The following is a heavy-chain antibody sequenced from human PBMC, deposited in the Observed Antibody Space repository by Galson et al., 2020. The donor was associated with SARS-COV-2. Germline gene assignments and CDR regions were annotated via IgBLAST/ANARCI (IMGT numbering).Heavy chain of an antibody. D-gene: IGHD6-13*01. J-gene: IGHJ5*02. V-gene: IGHV3-33*01. CDR2: IWYDGSNK. Sequence: GGSLRLSCAASGFTFSSYGMHWVRQAPGKGLEWVAVIWYDGSNKYYADSVKGRFTISRDNSKNTLYLQMNSLRAEDTAVYYCARESLAAAGWNDGGWFDPWGQGTLVTVSS. CDR1: GFTFSSYG. CDR3: ARESLAAAGWNDGGWFDP.